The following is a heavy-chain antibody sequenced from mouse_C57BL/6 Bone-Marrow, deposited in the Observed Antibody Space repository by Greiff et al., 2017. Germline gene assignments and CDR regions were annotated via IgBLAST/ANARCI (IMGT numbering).Heavy chain of an antibody. CDR3: ARLEFDGSSGDWYFDV. D-gene: IGHD1-1*01. CDR1: GYTLTSYD. J-gene: IGHJ1*03. V-gene: IGHV1-85*01. Sequence: VMLVESGAELVKPGASVKLSCKASGYTLTSYDINWVKQRPGQGLEWIGWIYPRDGSTKYNEKITGKATLTVDTSSSTAYMEIHSLTSEDSAVYFCARLEFDGSSGDWYFDVWGTGTTVTVSS. CDR2: IYPRDGST.